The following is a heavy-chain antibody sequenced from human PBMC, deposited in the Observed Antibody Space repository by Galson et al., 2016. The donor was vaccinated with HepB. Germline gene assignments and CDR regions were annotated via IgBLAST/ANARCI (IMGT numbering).Heavy chain of an antibody. V-gene: IGHV4-59*01. CDR3: AMRRGRYSSGWFYFDY. D-gene: IGHD6-19*01. CDR2: IFHSGST. CDR1: GGSINSYY. J-gene: IGHJ4*02. Sequence: SETLSLTCTVSGGSINSYYWTWIRQPPGKGLEWIGYIFHSGSTNYNPSLKSRVTMSVDTSKNQFSLKLTSVTAADTAVYYCAMRRGRYSSGWFYFDYWGQGALVTVSS.